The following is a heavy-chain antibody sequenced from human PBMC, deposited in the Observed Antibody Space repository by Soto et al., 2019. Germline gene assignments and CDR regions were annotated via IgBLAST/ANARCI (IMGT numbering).Heavy chain of an antibody. CDR2: VYYSGST. V-gene: IGHV4-59*13. CDR1: GASISSSY. Sequence: SETLSLTCTVSGASISSSYWSWIRQSPGKGLEWIGYVYYSGSTNYNPSPKSRVTISVDTSKNRFSLELSSVTAADTAVYYCARGYYDSRGQSNTFDIWGQGTMVTVSS. CDR3: ARGYYDSRGQSNTFDI. J-gene: IGHJ3*02. D-gene: IGHD3-22*01.